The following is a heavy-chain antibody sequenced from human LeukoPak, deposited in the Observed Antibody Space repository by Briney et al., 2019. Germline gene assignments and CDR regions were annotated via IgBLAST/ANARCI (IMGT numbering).Heavy chain of an antibody. V-gene: IGHV3-21*01. CDR1: GFTFSSYS. D-gene: IGHD4-17*01. Sequence: GGSLRLSCAASGFTFSSYSMNWVRQAPGKGLEWVSSISSSSSYIYYADSVKGRFTISRDNAKNSLYLQMNSLRAEDTAVYYCASTQDYDDYERWGFDYWGQGTLVTVSS. CDR2: ISSSSSYI. CDR3: ASTQDYDDYERWGFDY. J-gene: IGHJ4*02.